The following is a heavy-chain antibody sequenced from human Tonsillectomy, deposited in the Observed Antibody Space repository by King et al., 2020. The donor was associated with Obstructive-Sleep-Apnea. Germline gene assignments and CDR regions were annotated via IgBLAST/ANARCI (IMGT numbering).Heavy chain of an antibody. J-gene: IGHJ2*01. Sequence: QLQESGPGLVKPSQTLSLTCTFSGGSISSGGYYWSWIRQPPGKGLEWIGYIYYSGSTYYNPSLKSRVTISVDTSKNQVSLKLSSVTAADTAVYYCARGKGSGSYLWYFDLWGRGTLVTVSS. CDR3: ARGKGSGSYLWYFDL. D-gene: IGHD3-10*01. CDR2: IYYSGST. CDR1: GGSISSGGYY. V-gene: IGHV4-31*03.